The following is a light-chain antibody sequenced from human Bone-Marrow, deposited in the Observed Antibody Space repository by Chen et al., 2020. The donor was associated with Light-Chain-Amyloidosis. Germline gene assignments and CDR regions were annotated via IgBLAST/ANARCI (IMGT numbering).Light chain of an antibody. V-gene: IGLV3-25*03. Sequence: SYELTQPPSVSVSPGKTAWITCSGDDLPTKYAYWYQQKTRQAPVLVIHRETERPSGISERCSGSISGTTATLTISGVQAEDEADYHCESADSSGTYEVIFGGGTKLTVL. J-gene: IGLJ2*01. CDR3: ESADSSGTYEVI. CDR2: RET. CDR1: DLPTKY.